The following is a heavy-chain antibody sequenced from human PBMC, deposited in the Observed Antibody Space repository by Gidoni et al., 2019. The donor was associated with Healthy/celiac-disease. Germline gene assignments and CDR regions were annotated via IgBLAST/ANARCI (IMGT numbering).Heavy chain of an antibody. CDR3: ASGGYYDYVWGSYRSPDWYFDL. CDR2: INPNSGGT. V-gene: IGHV1-2*02. Sequence: QVQLVQSGAAVKKPGASVKVSCKASGYTFTGYYMHWVRQAPGQGLEWMGWINPNSGGTNYAQKFQGRVTMTRDTSISTAYMELSRLRSDDTAVYYCASGGYYDYVWGSYRSPDWYFDLWGRGTLVTVSS. CDR1: GYTFTGYY. D-gene: IGHD3-16*02. J-gene: IGHJ2*01.